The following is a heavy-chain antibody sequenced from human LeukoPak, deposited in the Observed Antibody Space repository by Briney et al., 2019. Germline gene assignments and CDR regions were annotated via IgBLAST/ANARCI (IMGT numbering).Heavy chain of an antibody. V-gene: IGHV4-39*07. Sequence: PSETLSLTCSVSGASITSSEYYWVWIRKPPGRGLEWVGSVYHDGNSYYNPSLKSRVTVSADTSQNQFSLKLYAVTAADTAVYYCARPTGYYGYGMDVWGQGTTVTVSS. J-gene: IGHJ6*02. CDR2: VYHDGNS. CDR1: GASITSSEYY. CDR3: ARPTGYYGYGMDV. D-gene: IGHD3-9*01.